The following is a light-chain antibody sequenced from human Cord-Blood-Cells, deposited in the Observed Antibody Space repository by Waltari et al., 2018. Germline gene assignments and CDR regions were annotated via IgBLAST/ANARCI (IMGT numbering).Light chain of an antibody. CDR1: QSVSSN. J-gene: IGKJ2*01. CDR3: QQYNNWPPYT. Sequence: EIVMTQSPATLSVSPGERATLSCRASQSVSSNLAWSQQKPGQAPRLLIYGASTRATGIPARFSGSGSGTECTLTISSLQSEDFAVYYCQQYNNWPPYTFGQGTKLEIK. CDR2: GAS. V-gene: IGKV3-15*01.